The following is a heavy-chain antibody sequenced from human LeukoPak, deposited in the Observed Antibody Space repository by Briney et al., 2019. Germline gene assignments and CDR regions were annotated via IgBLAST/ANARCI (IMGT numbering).Heavy chain of an antibody. V-gene: IGHV4-61*02. Sequence: SSETLSLTCTVSGGSISSGRYYWSWIRQPAGKGLEWIGRIYTSGSINYNSSLESRVTISLDTSKNQFSLKLSSVTAADTAVYYCARELNLVRAVSYNWFDPWGQGTLVTVSS. J-gene: IGHJ5*02. CDR3: ARELNLVRAVSYNWFDP. CDR1: GGSISSGRYY. D-gene: IGHD3-10*01. CDR2: IYTSGSI.